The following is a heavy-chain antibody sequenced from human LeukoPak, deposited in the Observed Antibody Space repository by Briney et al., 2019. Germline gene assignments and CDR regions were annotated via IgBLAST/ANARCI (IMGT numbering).Heavy chain of an antibody. V-gene: IGHV4-34*01. J-gene: IGHJ5*02. CDR3: ASARITIFGVVRRTINWFDP. Sequence: PSETPSLTCAVYGGSFSGYYWSWIRQPPGKGLEWIGEINHSGSTNYNPSLKSRVTISVDTSKNQFSLKLSSVTAADTAVYYCASARITIFGVVRRTINWFDPWGQGTLVTVSS. D-gene: IGHD3-3*01. CDR1: GGSFSGYY. CDR2: INHSGST.